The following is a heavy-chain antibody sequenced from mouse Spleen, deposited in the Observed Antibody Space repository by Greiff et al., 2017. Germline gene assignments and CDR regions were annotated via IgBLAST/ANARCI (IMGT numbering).Heavy chain of an antibody. CDR3: ARDGTVVAPYYAMDY. J-gene: IGHJ4*01. Sequence: EVKLVESGGGLVKPGGSLKLSCAASGFTFSDYGMHWVRQAPEKGLEWVAYISSGSSTIYYADTVKGRFTISRDNAKNTLFLQMTSLRSEDTAMYYCARDGTVVAPYYAMDYWGQGTSVTVSS. D-gene: IGHD1-1*01. V-gene: IGHV5-17*01. CDR1: GFTFSDYG. CDR2: ISSGSSTI.